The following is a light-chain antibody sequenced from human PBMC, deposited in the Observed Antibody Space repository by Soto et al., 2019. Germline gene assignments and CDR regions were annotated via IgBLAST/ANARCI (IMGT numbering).Light chain of an antibody. J-gene: IGKJ1*01. Sequence: DIQMTQSPSSLSASVGDRVTITCRASQGIGNDVGWYHQKPGKAPKRLIYLTYSLQTGVPSRFSGSGSGTDFSLTISSLQPEDSATYFCLQHNSYPRTFGQGTKVDIK. CDR3: LQHNSYPRT. CDR1: QGIGND. CDR2: LTY. V-gene: IGKV1-17*01.